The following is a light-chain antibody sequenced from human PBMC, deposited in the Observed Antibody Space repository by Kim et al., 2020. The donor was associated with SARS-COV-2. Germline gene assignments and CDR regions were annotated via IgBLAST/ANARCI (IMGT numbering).Light chain of an antibody. Sequence: SYELTQPLSVSGALGQTDRITCGGNNIGSKNVHWYQQKPRQAPVLVIYRDSNRHSRVPERFSVSNSGNTATLTISRAQAGDEDDYYCQVWDSSAVVFGGGTQLTVL. CDR2: RDS. CDR3: QVWDSSAVV. CDR1: NIGSKN. V-gene: IGLV3-9*01. J-gene: IGLJ2*01.